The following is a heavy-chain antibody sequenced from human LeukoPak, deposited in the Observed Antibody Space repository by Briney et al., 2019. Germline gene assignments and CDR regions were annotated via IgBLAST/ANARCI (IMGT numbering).Heavy chain of an antibody. D-gene: IGHD3-16*01. J-gene: IGHJ6*02. CDR1: GLTFSSHW. CDR2: ITNDGSST. CDR3: ARGGGLDV. Sequence: GGSLRLSCAASGLTFSSHWMHWVCQAPGKGLVWVSRITNDGSSTTYADSVKGRFTISRDNAKNSLYLQMSNLRAEDTAVYFCARGGGLDVWGQGATVTVSS. V-gene: IGHV3-74*01.